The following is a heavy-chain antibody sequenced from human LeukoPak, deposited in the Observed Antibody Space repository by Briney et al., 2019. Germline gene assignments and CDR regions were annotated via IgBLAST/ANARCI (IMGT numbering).Heavy chain of an antibody. D-gene: IGHD2-2*01. CDR2: INPSGGST. CDR3: ARDFGGYCSSTSCYDYYYYYMDV. J-gene: IGHJ6*03. Sequence: ASVKVSCKASVYTFTIYYMHWVRQAPGQGLEWMGIINPSGGSTSYAQKFQGRVTMTRDTSTSTVYMELSSLRSEDTAVYYCARDFGGYCSSTSCYDYYYYYMDVWGKGTTVTVSS. V-gene: IGHV1-46*01. CDR1: VYTFTIYY.